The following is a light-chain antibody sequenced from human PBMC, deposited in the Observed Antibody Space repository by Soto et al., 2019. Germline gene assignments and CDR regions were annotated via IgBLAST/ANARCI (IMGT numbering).Light chain of an antibody. Sequence: DVQMTQSPSSLSASVGDSLTLTCRASQTVTSYLNWYQQKPGKAPKLLIYAASTLQSGVPSRFSGSGSGTEFTLTIISLQPEDFGTYYCQQSYRFPKTFGRGTKVEVK. CDR2: AAS. V-gene: IGKV1-39*01. CDR1: QTVTSY. J-gene: IGKJ1*01. CDR3: QQSYRFPKT.